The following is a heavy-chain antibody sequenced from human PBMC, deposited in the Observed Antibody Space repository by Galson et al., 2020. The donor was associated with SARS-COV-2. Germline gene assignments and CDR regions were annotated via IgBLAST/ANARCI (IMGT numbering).Heavy chain of an antibody. D-gene: IGHD6-19*01. J-gene: IGHJ4*02. V-gene: IGHV4-39*01. Sequence: SETLSLTCTVSGGSISSSGYYWGWIRQPPGKGLEWIGRIYYSGSTYYNPSLKSRVTISVDTSRNQFSLNLSSVTAADTALYYCVRHESSGWYYFDYWGQGILVTVSP. CDR2: IYYSGST. CDR1: GGSISSSGYY. CDR3: VRHESSGWYYFDY.